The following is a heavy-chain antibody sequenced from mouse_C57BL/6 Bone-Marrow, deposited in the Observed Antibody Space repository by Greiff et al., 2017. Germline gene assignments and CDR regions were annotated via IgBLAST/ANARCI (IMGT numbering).Heavy chain of an antibody. Sequence: QVQLQQSGPELARPWASVKISCQAFYTFSRRVHFPFRDTNYWMQWVKQRPGQGLDWIGAIYPGNGVTGYNQKSKGKATLTADKSSSTAYMQLSSLTSEDSAVYYCASHYYGSRGNWYFDVWGTGTTVTVSS. J-gene: IGHJ1*03. CDR2: GQGLDWIG. CDR1: YTFSRRVH. D-gene: IGHD1-1*01. V-gene: IGHV1-87*01. CDR3: SEDSAVYYCASHYYGSRGNWYFDV.